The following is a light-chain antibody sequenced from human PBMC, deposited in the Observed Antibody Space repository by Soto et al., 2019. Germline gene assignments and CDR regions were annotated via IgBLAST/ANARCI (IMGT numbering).Light chain of an antibody. CDR2: DAS. CDR3: QQYDNFPPIT. Sequence: DIHMTQSPSSLSASVGDRVTITCQASQDISNHLNWYQQKPGKAPELLXFDASNLEPGVPSRFSGSGSGTDFTLTISSLQHEDVAKYFCQQYDNFPPITFGQGTRLEIK. V-gene: IGKV1-33*01. CDR1: QDISNH. J-gene: IGKJ5*01.